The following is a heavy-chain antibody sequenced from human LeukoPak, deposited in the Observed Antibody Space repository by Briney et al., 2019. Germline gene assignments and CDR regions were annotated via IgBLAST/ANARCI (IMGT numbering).Heavy chain of an antibody. J-gene: IGHJ4*02. CDR1: GFMFSSNW. CDR3: AKDRAGGYYDSNDY. CDR2: IKEDGTET. Sequence: GGSLRLSCAASGFMFSSNWMSWVRLAPGKGLEWVANIKEDGTETYYVDSVKGRFTISRDNAKNSLYLQMNSLRVEDTAVYYCAKDRAGGYYDSNDYWGQGTLVTVSS. D-gene: IGHD3-22*01. V-gene: IGHV3-7*03.